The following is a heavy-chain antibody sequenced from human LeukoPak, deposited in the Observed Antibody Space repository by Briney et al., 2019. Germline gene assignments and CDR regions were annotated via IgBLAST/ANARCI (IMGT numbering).Heavy chain of an antibody. CDR2: INHSGST. CDR3: ASLHYYGSGRPIDY. D-gene: IGHD3-10*01. V-gene: IGHV4-34*01. Sequence: SETLSLTCTVSGGSISGYYWSWIRQPPGKGLEWIGEINHSGSTNYNPSLKSRVTISVDTSKNQFSLKLSSVTAADTAVYYCASLHYYGSGRPIDYWGQGTLVTVSS. CDR1: GGSISGYY. J-gene: IGHJ4*02.